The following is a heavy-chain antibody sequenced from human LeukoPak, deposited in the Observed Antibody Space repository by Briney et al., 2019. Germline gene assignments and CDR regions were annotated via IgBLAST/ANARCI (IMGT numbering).Heavy chain of an antibody. CDR3: VIAVAGHNEDY. D-gene: IGHD6-19*01. CDR1: GGSFSGYY. CDR2: INHSGST. Sequence: PSETLSLTCAVCGGSFSGYYWSWIRQPPGKGLEWIGEINHSGSTNYNPSLKSRVTISVDTSKNQFSLKLSSVTAADTAVYYCVIAVAGHNEDYWGQGTLVTVSS. J-gene: IGHJ4*02. V-gene: IGHV4-34*01.